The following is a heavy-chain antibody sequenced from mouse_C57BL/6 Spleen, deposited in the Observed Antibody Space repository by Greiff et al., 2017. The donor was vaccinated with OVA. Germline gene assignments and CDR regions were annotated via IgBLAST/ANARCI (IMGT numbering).Heavy chain of an antibody. CDR1: GYAFSSSW. D-gene: IGHD1-1*01. J-gene: IGHJ2*01. Sequence: QVQLQQSGPELVKPGASVKISCKASGYAFSSSWMNWVKQRPGKGLEWIGRIYPGDGDTNYNEKFKGKATLTADKSSSTAYMQLSSLTSEDSAVYVCARWDYGSCYFVDYWGQGTTLTVSS. V-gene: IGHV1-82*01. CDR2: IYPGDGDT. CDR3: ARWDYGSCYFVDY.